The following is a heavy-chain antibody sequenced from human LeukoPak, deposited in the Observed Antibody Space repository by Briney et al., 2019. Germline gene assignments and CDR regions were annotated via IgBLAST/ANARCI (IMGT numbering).Heavy chain of an antibody. CDR1: GHRFADYY. V-gene: IGHV1-69-2*01. CDR3: ATVKSCSGDSRYYVDF. D-gene: IGHD2-21*02. Sequence: GATVKISCKTSGHRFADYYMHWIRQSPEKGLEWMGRIDPDIGATYYADTFQARITITADTSTDTTYMELSSLRSEDTALYYCATVKSCSGDSRYYVDFWGQGTLVTVSS. J-gene: IGHJ4*02. CDR2: IDPDIGAT.